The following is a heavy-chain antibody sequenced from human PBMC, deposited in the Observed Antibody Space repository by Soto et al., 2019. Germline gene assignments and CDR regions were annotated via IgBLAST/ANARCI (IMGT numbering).Heavy chain of an antibody. Sequence: GGSLRLSCAASGISFSNYAMNWVRQAPGKGLEWVSGISGSSVATYYADFVKGRFTISRDNSKNTLYLQMNSLRAEDTAVYYCARDPPYFHDSRVYLDMAFDIWGQGTMVTVSS. CDR3: ARDPPYFHDSRVYLDMAFDI. V-gene: IGHV3-23*01. D-gene: IGHD3-22*01. J-gene: IGHJ3*02. CDR2: ISGSSVAT. CDR1: GISFSNYA.